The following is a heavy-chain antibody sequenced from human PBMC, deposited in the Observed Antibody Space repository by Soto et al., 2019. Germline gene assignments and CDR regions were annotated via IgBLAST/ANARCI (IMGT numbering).Heavy chain of an antibody. V-gene: IGHV4-30-2*01. CDR1: GGSISSGGYS. CDR3: ARHSPPMYDILTGTTLDPYYGMDV. CDR2: IYHSGST. Sequence: PSETLSLTCAVSGGSISSGGYSWSWIRQPPGKGLERIGYIYHSGSTYYNPSLKSRVTISVDRSKNQFSLKLSSVTAADTAVYYCARHSPPMYDILTGTTLDPYYGMDVWGQGTTVTVSS. D-gene: IGHD3-9*01. J-gene: IGHJ6*02.